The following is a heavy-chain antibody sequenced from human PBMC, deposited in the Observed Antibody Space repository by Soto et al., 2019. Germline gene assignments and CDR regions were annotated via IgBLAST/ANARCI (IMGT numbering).Heavy chain of an antibody. Sequence: QVQLVQSGAEVKKPGSSVKVSCKASGGTFSSYTISWVRQAPGQGLEWMGRIIPILGIANYAQKFQGRVTITADKSTSTAYMELRSLRSEDTAVYYCAREVGIAAARYGMDVWGQGTTVNVSS. CDR3: AREVGIAAARYGMDV. V-gene: IGHV1-69*08. D-gene: IGHD6-13*01. CDR1: GGTFSSYT. J-gene: IGHJ6*02. CDR2: IIPILGIA.